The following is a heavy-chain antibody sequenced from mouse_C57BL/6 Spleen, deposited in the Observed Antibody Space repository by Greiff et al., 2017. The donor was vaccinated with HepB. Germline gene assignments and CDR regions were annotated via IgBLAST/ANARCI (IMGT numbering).Heavy chain of an antibody. Sequence: DVMLVESGGGLVQPKGSLKLSCAASGFTFNTYAMHWVRQAPGKGLEWVARIRSKSSNYATYYADSVKDRFTISRDDSQSMLYLQMNNLKTEDTAMYYCVSGNGNYEWFAYWGQGTLVTVSA. CDR3: VSGNGNYEWFAY. V-gene: IGHV10-3*01. CDR1: GFTFNTYA. CDR2: IRSKSSNYAT. J-gene: IGHJ3*01. D-gene: IGHD2-1*01.